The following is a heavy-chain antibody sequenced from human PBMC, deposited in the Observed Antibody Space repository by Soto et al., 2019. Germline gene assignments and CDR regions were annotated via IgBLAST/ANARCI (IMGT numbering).Heavy chain of an antibody. CDR2: VSGSGGST. Sequence: EVQLLESGGGLVQPGGSLRLSCAASAFAFSSYAMSWVRQAPGKGLEWISAVSGSGGSTYYADSVKGRFTISRDNSKDTLYLQMNNLRAEDTAVYYCAKPPDYNWNDYWGQGTLVTVSS. CDR3: AKPPDYNWNDY. D-gene: IGHD1-20*01. CDR1: AFAFSSYA. V-gene: IGHV3-23*01. J-gene: IGHJ4*02.